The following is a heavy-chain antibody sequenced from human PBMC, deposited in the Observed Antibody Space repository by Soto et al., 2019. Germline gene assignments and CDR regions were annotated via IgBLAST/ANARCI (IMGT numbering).Heavy chain of an antibody. J-gene: IGHJ5*02. CDR2: IYYSGST. V-gene: IGHV4-39*01. CDR1: GGSISSSSYY. Sequence: QLQLQESGPGLVKPSETLSLTCTVSGGSISSSSYYWGWIRQPPGKGLEWIGSIYYSGSTYYNPSLRSRVTISXXTXKXXFSLKLSSVTAADTAVYYCARHWPKYESEKDPFDPWGQGTLVTVSS. CDR3: ARHWPKYESEKDPFDP. D-gene: IGHD2-2*01.